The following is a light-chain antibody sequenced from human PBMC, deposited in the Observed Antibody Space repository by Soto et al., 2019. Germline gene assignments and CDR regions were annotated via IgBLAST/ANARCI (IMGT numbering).Light chain of an antibody. CDR2: DDS. CDR1: NIGYKS. Sequence: SYELTQSPSVSVAPGQTARITCGGDNIGYKSVHWYQQKPGQAPVLVASDDSDRPSGIPERFSGSNSGNVATLTITRVEAGDEADYYCQVWGSSSDHRHVFGTGTKVTVL. J-gene: IGLJ1*01. CDR3: QVWGSSSDHRHV. V-gene: IGLV3-21*02.